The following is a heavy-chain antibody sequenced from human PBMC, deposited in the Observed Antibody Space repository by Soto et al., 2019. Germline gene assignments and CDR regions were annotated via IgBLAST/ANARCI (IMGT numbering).Heavy chain of an antibody. CDR2: ISAYNGNT. Sequence: QVQLVQSGAEVKKPGASVKVSCKASGYTFTSYGISWVRQAPGQGLEWMGWISAYNGNTNYAQKFQGRVTMTRDTSISTAYMELSRLRSDDTAVYYCARDRTITMVRGSAPKGYWGQGTLVTVSS. J-gene: IGHJ4*02. D-gene: IGHD3-10*01. V-gene: IGHV1-18*04. CDR1: GYTFTSYG. CDR3: ARDRTITMVRGSAPKGY.